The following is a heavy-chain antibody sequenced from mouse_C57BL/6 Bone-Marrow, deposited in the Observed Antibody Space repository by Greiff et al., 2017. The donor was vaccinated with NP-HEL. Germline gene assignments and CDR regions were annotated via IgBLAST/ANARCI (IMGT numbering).Heavy chain of an antibody. CDR3: ARFRLLYYAMDY. V-gene: IGHV1-80*01. D-gene: IGHD6-2*01. CDR1: GYAFSSYW. CDR2: IYPGDGDT. J-gene: IGHJ4*01. Sequence: QVQLQQSGAELVKPGASVKISCKASGYAFSSYWMNWVKQRPGKGLEWIGQIYPGDGDTNYNGKFKGKATLTADKSSSTAYMQLSSLTSEDSAVYFCARFRLLYYAMDYWGQGTSVTVSS.